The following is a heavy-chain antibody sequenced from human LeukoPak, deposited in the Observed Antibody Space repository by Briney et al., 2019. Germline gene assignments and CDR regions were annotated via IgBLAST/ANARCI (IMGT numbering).Heavy chain of an antibody. D-gene: IGHD3-22*01. Sequence: GGSLRLSCAASGFSFSSHGMSWVRQAPGKGLEWVSGIIGGAGSTYYADSVRGRFTISGDNSKNTLYLQMNSLRADDTAVYYCAKVRSITMIVVVITYFDYWGQGTLVTVSS. CDR1: GFSFSSHG. V-gene: IGHV3-23*01. CDR3: AKVRSITMIVVVITYFDY. CDR2: IIGGAGST. J-gene: IGHJ4*02.